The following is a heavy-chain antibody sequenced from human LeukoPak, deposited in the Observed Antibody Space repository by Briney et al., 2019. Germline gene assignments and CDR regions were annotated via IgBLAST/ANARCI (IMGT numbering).Heavy chain of an antibody. CDR1: GYTFTSYG. CDR3: ARDNGGLLWFGELFDAFDI. V-gene: IGHV1-69*13. CDR2: IIPIFGTA. Sequence: GASVKVSCKASGYTFTSYGISWVRQAPGQGLEWMGGIIPIFGTANYAQKFQGRVTITADESTSTAYMELSSLRSEDTAVYYCARDNGGLLWFGELFDAFDIWGQGTMVTVSS. J-gene: IGHJ3*02. D-gene: IGHD3-10*01.